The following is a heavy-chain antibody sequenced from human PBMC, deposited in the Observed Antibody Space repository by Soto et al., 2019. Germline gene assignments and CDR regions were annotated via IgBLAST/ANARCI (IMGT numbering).Heavy chain of an antibody. CDR2: MSYSGST. CDR3: ARDRYSGYQFDY. D-gene: IGHD5-12*01. Sequence: SETLSLTYTVSGGSISSGRYYWSWIRQRPGKGLEWIGYMSYSGSTYYNPSLKNRVTISVDTSKNQFSLKLSSVTAADTAVYYCARDRYSGYQFDYWGQGSLVTVSS. J-gene: IGHJ4*02. V-gene: IGHV4-31*03. CDR1: GGSISSGRYY.